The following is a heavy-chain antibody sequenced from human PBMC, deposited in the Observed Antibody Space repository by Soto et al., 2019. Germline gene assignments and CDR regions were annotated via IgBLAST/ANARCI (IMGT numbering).Heavy chain of an antibody. CDR1: GYTFTGYY. CDR3: VFTYYYDSSGSNWFDP. Sequence: ASVKVSCKASGYTFTGYYMHWVRQAPGQGLEWMGWINPNSGETIYAQKFQGRVTMTEDTSTDTAYMELSSLRSEDTAVYYCVFTYYYDSSGSNWFDPWGQGTLVTVSS. V-gene: IGHV1-2*02. CDR2: INPNSGET. J-gene: IGHJ5*02. D-gene: IGHD3-22*01.